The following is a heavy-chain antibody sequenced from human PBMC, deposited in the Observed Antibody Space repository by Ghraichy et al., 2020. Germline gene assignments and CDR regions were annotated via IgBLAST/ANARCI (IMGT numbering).Heavy chain of an antibody. CDR3: AKDWPNTGSYVEYIQH. D-gene: IGHD1-26*01. CDR1: GFTFNSYA. J-gene: IGHJ1*01. Sequence: GSLRLSCATSGFTFNSYAMTWVRQAPGKGLQWVSSISRSGDSTYYADSVKGRFTISRDNSKNTLFLQMISLRAEDTATYYCAKDWPNTGSYVEYIQHWGQGTLVTVSS. CDR2: ISRSGDST. V-gene: IGHV3-23*01.